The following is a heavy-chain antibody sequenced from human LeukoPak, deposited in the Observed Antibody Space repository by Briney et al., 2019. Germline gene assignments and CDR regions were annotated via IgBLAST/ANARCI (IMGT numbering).Heavy chain of an antibody. D-gene: IGHD3-22*01. CDR2: ISSSGSYI. Sequence: PGGSLRLSCAASGFTFSSYSMNWVRQAPGKGLEWVSSISSSGSYIYYADSVKGRFTISRDNAKNSLYLQMNSLRAEDTAVYYCARVALRYNYYDSSAQLKGSRLFDYWGQGTLVTVSS. CDR1: GFTFSSYS. J-gene: IGHJ4*02. CDR3: ARVALRYNYYDSSAQLKGSRLFDY. V-gene: IGHV3-21*01.